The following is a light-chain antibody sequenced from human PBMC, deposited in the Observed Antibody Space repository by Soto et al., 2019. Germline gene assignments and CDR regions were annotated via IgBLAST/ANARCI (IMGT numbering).Light chain of an antibody. CDR1: GRDVGSYNL. Sequence: QSVLTQPASVSGSPGQSITISCTGTGRDVGSYNLVSWYQHHPGKAPKLIIYEGNNRPSGISTRFSGSKSGNTASLPISGLQAEDEADYYCSSHAGTVVFGGGTKLTVL. CDR3: SSHAGTVV. V-gene: IGLV2-23*01. CDR2: EGN. J-gene: IGLJ2*01.